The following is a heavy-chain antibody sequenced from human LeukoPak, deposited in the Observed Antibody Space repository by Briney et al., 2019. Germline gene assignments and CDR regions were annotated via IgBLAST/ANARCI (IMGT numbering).Heavy chain of an antibody. D-gene: IGHD3-10*01. CDR3: ARVAKHFRGGLSFYFMDV. V-gene: IGHV4-59*01. J-gene: IGHJ6*03. CDR2: IYYSGST. CDR1: GGSIINYY. Sequence: SETLSLTCTVSGGSIINYYWTWIRQPPGKGLEWIGHIYYSGSTNYNPSLNSRVTISADTSKKQFSLKLTSVIAADTAVYYCARVAKHFRGGLSFYFMDVWGIGTTVTISS.